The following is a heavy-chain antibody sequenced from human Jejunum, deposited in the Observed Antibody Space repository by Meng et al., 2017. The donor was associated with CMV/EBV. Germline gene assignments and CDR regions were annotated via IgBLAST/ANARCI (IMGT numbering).Heavy chain of an antibody. CDR3: ARDAIPGTGVAFDS. Sequence: QVQLVQSGAEVKNPGASGRLSCKASGYTFTHNSIHWVRQAPGQGLERMGYINAGSGNTKFSQKFQGRVTITKDTSASTDYMELSSLRFEDTAVYYCARDAIPGTGVAFDSWGQGTLVTVSS. J-gene: IGHJ4*02. V-gene: IGHV1-3*01. D-gene: IGHD2-2*02. CDR2: INAGSGNT. CDR1: GYTFTHNS.